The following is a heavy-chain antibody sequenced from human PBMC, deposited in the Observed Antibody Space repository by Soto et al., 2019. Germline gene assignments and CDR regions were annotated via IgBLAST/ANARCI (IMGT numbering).Heavy chain of an antibody. V-gene: IGHV1-69*01. D-gene: IGHD3-10*01. CDR1: VGTFSSYA. Sequence: QVQLVQSGAEVKKPGSSVKVSCKASVGTFSSYAISWVRQAPGQVLEWMGGIIPIFGTANYAQKFQGRVTITADESTSTAYMELSSLRSEDTAVYYCGRNVGFGESIAYYYYGMDVCGQGTKVTVSS. J-gene: IGHJ6*02. CDR3: GRNVGFGESIAYYYYGMDV. CDR2: IIPIFGTA.